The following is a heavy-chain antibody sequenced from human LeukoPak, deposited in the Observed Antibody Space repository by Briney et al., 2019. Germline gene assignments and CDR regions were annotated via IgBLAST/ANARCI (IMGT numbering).Heavy chain of an antibody. D-gene: IGHD2-15*01. CDR2: IIPIFDTT. Sequence: GASVTVSCKASGGTFSTYVISWVRQAPGQGLEWMGGIIPIFDTTNYAQPFQGRVTITADESTSTAYMELSSLRSDDTAVYYCARAPPGTCSGGSCYAKGSMDVWGQGTTVTVSS. CDR3: ARAPPGTCSGGSCYAKGSMDV. V-gene: IGHV1-69*01. J-gene: IGHJ6*02. CDR1: GGTFSTYV.